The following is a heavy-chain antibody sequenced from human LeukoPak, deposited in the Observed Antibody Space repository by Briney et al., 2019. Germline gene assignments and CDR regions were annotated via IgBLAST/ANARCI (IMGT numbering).Heavy chain of an antibody. CDR2: IRSDATSE. J-gene: IGHJ4*02. CDR3: AREGGSYEVDY. V-gene: IGHV3-30*02. D-gene: IGHD1-26*01. Sequence: PGGSLRLSCAASGFTFSNYGMHWLRQAPGKGREWVTFIRSDATSEFYADSVKGRFTISRDNSRNTLYLQMNSLRAEDTAVYYCAREGGSYEVDYWGQGTLVTVSS. CDR1: GFTFSNYG.